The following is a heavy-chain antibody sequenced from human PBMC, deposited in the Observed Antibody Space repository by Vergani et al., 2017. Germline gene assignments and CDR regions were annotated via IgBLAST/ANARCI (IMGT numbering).Heavy chain of an antibody. D-gene: IGHD2-15*01. V-gene: IGHV1-69*01. CDR2: IIPIFGTA. J-gene: IGHJ5*02. CDR1: GGTFSSYA. Sequence: QVQLVQSGAEVKKPGSSVKVSCKASGGTFSSYAISWVRQAPGQGLEWMGGIIPIFGTANYAQKFQGRVTITADESTSTAYMELSSLRSEDTAVYYCARDRCSGGSCYPXWFDPWGQGTLVTVSS. CDR3: ARDRCSGGSCYPXWFDP.